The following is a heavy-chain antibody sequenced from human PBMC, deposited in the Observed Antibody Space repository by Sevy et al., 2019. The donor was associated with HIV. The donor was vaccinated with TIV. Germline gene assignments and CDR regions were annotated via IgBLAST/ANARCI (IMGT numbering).Heavy chain of an antibody. V-gene: IGHV4-39*01. CDR3: AYSTGWYEPFDS. D-gene: IGHD6-19*01. CDR1: GGSISSTSYY. Sequence: SETLSLTCTVSGGSISSTSYYWGWIRQPPGEGLEWLGGIYSSGSTYYNPSLRSRVTMSVDTSKNQFSLKLSSVTAADTAVYYCAYSTGWYEPFDSWGQGTLVTV. CDR2: IYSSGST. J-gene: IGHJ4*02.